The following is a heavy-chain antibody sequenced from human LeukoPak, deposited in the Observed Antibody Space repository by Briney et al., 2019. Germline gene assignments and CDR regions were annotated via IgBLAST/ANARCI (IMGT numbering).Heavy chain of an antibody. J-gene: IGHJ4*02. CDR1: GFTVSSNY. V-gene: IGHV3-53*01. D-gene: IGHD4-17*01. CDR2: IYSGGST. CDR3: ARDGPYGDYVPFDY. Sequence: GGSLRLSCAASGFTVSSNYMSWVRPAPGKGLEWVSVIYSGGSTYYADSVKGRFTISRDNAKNSLYLQMNSLRAEDTAVYYCARDGPYGDYVPFDYWGQGTLVTVSS.